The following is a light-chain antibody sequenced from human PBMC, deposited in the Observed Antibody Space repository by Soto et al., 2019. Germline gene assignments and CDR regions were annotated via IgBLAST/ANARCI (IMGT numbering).Light chain of an antibody. Sequence: VLTHPAPLAGSPGQSVTLFRPGTSSDVGGYNFVTWYQQYPGKAPKLVIHDVTRRPSGVSNRFSGSKSGTTASLTISGLQAEDEADYYCCSYTSSTSYVFGTGTKVTVL. J-gene: IGLJ1*01. CDR2: DVT. CDR3: CSYTSSTSYV. CDR1: SSDVGGYNF. V-gene: IGLV2-14*01.